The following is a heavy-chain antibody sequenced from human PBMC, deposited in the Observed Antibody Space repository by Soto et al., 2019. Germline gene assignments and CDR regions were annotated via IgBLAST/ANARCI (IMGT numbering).Heavy chain of an antibody. CDR3: ASVLSGYPRDFDC. Sequence: ASVKVSCKASGGTFSSYAISWVRQAPGQGLEWMGGIIPIFGTANYAQKFQGRVTITADESTSTAYMELSSLRSEDTAVYYCASVLSGYPRDFDCWGQGTLVTVSS. J-gene: IGHJ4*02. CDR2: IIPIFGTA. D-gene: IGHD3-22*01. CDR1: GGTFSSYA. V-gene: IGHV1-69*13.